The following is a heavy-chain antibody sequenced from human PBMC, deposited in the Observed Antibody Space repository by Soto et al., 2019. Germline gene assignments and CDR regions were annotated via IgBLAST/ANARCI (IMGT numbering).Heavy chain of an antibody. D-gene: IGHD1-26*01. CDR2: IWYDGSND. V-gene: IGHV3-33*01. CDR1: GFTFSNYG. CDR3: ARDRWEFQLFYYGLDV. J-gene: IGHJ6*02. Sequence: GGSLRLSCAASGFTFSNYGMHWVRQAPGKGLEWVAIIWYDGSNDYYVDSVKGRFTISRDNSKNTLSLQMNSLRAEDTAVYYCARDRWEFQLFYYGLDVWGQGTTVTVSS.